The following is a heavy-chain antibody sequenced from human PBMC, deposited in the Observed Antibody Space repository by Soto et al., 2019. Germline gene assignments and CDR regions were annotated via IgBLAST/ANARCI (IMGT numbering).Heavy chain of an antibody. V-gene: IGHV3-7*01. CDR1: GFSISQYW. D-gene: IGHD5-18*01. J-gene: IGHJ6*02. Sequence: EVQLVESGGGLVQPGGSLRLSCGVSGFSISQYWMSWARQAPGKGLEWVANIGPDGNAQSYADAVQGRFTISRDNAKNTVYLQMNSLRAEDTGVYYCARGIRNYYGVDVWGQGTTVTVSS. CDR3: ARGIRNYYGVDV. CDR2: IGPDGNAQ.